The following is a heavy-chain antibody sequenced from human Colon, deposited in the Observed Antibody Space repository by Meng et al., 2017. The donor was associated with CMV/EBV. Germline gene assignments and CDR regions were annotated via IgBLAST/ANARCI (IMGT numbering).Heavy chain of an antibody. D-gene: IGHD3-10*01. CDR2: ISYDGSHA. CDR1: GFDFFNSA. J-gene: IGHJ5*02. V-gene: IGHV3-30-3*01. CDR3: ASSFHGSGSPDH. Sequence: QVQVLEAGGGVVQPGRSLRLSCAASGFDFFNSAMHWVRQVPGKGLEWVTIISYDGSHALYADSVKGRFTISRDNSKNTLYLQMNSLRPEDTAVYYCASSFHGSGSPDHWGQGTLVTVSS.